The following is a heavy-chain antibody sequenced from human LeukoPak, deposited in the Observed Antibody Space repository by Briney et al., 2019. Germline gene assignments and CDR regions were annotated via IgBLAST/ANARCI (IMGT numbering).Heavy chain of an antibody. CDR2: IKKEGSEK. Sequence: PGRSLRLSCAASGFTFSSYWMSWVRQAPGKGLEWVANIKKEGSEKYYVDSVKGRFTISRDNAKNSLYLQMNSLRAEDTAVYYCARDSVCSSTSCPYYYYYMDVWGKGTTVTVSS. CDR3: ARDSVCSSTSCPYYYYYMDV. V-gene: IGHV3-7*01. D-gene: IGHD2-2*01. J-gene: IGHJ6*03. CDR1: GFTFSSYW.